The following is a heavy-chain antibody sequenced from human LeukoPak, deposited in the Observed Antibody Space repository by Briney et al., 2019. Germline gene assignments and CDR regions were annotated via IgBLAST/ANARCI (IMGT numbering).Heavy chain of an antibody. D-gene: IGHD3-9*01. CDR3: ARDFGWLSLDDAFDI. V-gene: IGHV1-18*01. Sequence: ASVKVSCKASGYTFTSYGISWVRQAPGQGLEWMGWISAYNGNTNYAQKLQGRVTTTTDTSTSTAYMELRSLRSDDTAVYYCARDFGWLSLDDAFDIWGQGTMVTVSS. CDR2: ISAYNGNT. CDR1: GYTFTSYG. J-gene: IGHJ3*02.